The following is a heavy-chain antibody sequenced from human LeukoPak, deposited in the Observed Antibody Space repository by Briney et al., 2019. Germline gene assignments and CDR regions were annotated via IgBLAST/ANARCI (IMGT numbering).Heavy chain of an antibody. J-gene: IGHJ3*02. CDR3: AREALGAGSGSYYNAAFDI. D-gene: IGHD3-10*01. V-gene: IGHV3-21*01. CDR1: GFTFSSYS. CDR2: ISSSSSYI. Sequence: GGSPRLSCAASGFTFSSYSMNWVRQAPGKGLEWVSSISSSSSYIYYADSVKGRFTISRDNAKNSLYLQMNSLRAEDTAVYYCAREALGAGSGSYYNAAFDIWGQGTMVTVSS.